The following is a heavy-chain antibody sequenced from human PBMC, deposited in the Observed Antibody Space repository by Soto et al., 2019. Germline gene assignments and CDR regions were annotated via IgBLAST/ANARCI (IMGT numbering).Heavy chain of an antibody. V-gene: IGHV3-7*05. CDR1: GFTFSSYW. Sequence: PGGSLRLSCAASGFTFSSYWMSWVRQAPGKGLEWVANIKQDGSEKYYVDSVKGRFTISRDNAKNSLYLQMNSLRAEDTAVYYCARDWSGYYTLSWFDPWGQGTLVTVSS. CDR2: IKQDGSEK. CDR3: ARDWSGYYTLSWFDP. J-gene: IGHJ5*02. D-gene: IGHD3-3*01.